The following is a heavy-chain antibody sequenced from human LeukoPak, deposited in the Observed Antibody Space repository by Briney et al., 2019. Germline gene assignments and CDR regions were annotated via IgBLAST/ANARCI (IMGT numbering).Heavy chain of an antibody. J-gene: IGHJ4*02. CDR3: TQVHDTSGYYYHFDS. CDR2: LSGVGGGT. V-gene: IGHV3-23*01. D-gene: IGHD3-22*01. CDR1: GFTFSSYA. Sequence: GGSLRLSCAASGFTFSSYAMSWVRQAPGKGLEWVSTLSGVGGGTNYGDSVKGRFTIPRDNSKNTVYLQMNSLRAEDTAVYYCTQVHDTSGYYYHFDSWGQGTLVTVSS.